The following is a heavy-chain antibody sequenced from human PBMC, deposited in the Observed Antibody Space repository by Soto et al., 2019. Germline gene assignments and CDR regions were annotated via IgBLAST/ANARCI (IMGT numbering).Heavy chain of an antibody. Sequence: GASVKVSCKASGYTFASYAISGMRQAPGQGLEWMGWTSAYNGNTNYAQKLQGRVTMTTDTSTSTAYMELNSLTSDDTAVYYCARDQSWHDLVWWFDPWGQGTLVTVSS. D-gene: IGHD1-1*01. J-gene: IGHJ5*02. CDR3: ARDQSWHDLVWWFDP. CDR1: GYTFASYA. CDR2: TSAYNGNT. V-gene: IGHV1-18*01.